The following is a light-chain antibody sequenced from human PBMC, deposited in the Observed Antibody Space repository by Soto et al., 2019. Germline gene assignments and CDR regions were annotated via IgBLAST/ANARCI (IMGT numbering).Light chain of an antibody. V-gene: IGKV1-13*02. CDR1: QVISSA. Sequence: AIQLTQSPSSMSASVGDRVTITCRASQVISSALAWYQQKPGKAPKLLIYDASSLESGVPSRFSGSGSGTDFNLTISSRQTEDFATYYCLQFNSYLLTFGQGKRLEIK. CDR2: DAS. CDR3: LQFNSYLLT. J-gene: IGKJ5*01.